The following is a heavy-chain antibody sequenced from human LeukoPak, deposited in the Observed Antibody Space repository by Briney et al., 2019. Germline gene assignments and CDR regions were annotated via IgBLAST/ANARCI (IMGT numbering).Heavy chain of an antibody. Sequence: GGSLRLSCTASGFTFSRYTMNWVRQAPGKGLEWVSSISSSSGYIYYADSVKGRFIISRDTANNSLDLQMHSLRDDDTAVYYCVRDGGIAAAVFFYYYGMDVWGQGTTVTVSS. J-gene: IGHJ6*02. CDR2: ISSSSGYI. V-gene: IGHV3-21*01. CDR3: VRDGGIAAAVFFYYYGMDV. CDR1: GFTFSRYT. D-gene: IGHD6-13*01.